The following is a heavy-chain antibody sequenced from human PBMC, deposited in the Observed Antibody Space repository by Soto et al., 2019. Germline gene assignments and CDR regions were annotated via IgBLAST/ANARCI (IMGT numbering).Heavy chain of an antibody. CDR1: GGSLRSGSYY. CDR3: ARDIGYGDYAYFDY. V-gene: IGHV4-61*01. Sequence: SETLSLTCTLSGGSLRSGSYYWGWVRQPPGKGLEWIGYIYYSGSTNYNPSLKSRVTISVDTSKNQFSLKLSSVTAADTAVYYCARDIGYGDYAYFDYWGQGTLVTVSS. CDR2: IYYSGST. J-gene: IGHJ4*02. D-gene: IGHD4-17*01.